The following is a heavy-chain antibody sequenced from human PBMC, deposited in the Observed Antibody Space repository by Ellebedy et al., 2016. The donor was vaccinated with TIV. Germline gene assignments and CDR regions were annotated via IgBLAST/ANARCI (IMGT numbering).Heavy chain of an antibody. CDR3: ARDGTGSSAFDI. V-gene: IGHV4-59*01. CDR1: GGSITSYS. CDR2: IYYSGRT. Sequence: MPGGSLRLSCTVSGGSITSYSWSWIRQPPGKGPEWIGNIYYSGRTNYNHSLKSRLPISVDTSKNQFSLKLSSMTAADTAVFYCARDGTGSSAFDIWGQGIMVTVSS. D-gene: IGHD3/OR15-3a*01. J-gene: IGHJ3*02.